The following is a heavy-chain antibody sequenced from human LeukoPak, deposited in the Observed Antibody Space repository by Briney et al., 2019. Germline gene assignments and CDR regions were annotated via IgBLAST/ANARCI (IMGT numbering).Heavy chain of an antibody. V-gene: IGHV3-15*01. CDR3: TTDLWSYGRDY. J-gene: IGHJ4*02. CDR1: GFTFSNAW. Sequence: GGSLRLSCAASGFTFSNAWMSWVRQAPGKGLEWVGRIKSKTDGGTTDYAAPVKGRFTISRDDSKNTLYPQMNSLKTEDTAVYYCTTDLWSYGRDYWGQGTLVTVSS. D-gene: IGHD5-18*01. CDR2: IKSKTDGGTT.